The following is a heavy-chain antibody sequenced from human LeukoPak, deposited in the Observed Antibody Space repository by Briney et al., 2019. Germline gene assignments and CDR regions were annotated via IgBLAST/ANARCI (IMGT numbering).Heavy chain of an antibody. CDR3: ARDRGTWNDDGFDY. Sequence: PSETLSLTCAVSGGSISSGNWWTWVRQPPGKGLEWIGEISQSGTSKYSPSLKSRVNISIDKSRNQVSLNLSSVTAADTAVYYCARDRGTWNDDGFDYWGQGTLVTVSS. J-gene: IGHJ4*02. CDR2: ISQSGTS. V-gene: IGHV4/OR15-8*02. D-gene: IGHD1-1*01. CDR1: GGSISSGNW.